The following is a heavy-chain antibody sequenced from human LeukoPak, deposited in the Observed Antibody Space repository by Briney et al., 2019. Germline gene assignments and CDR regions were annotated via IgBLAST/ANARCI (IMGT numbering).Heavy chain of an antibody. V-gene: IGHV3-7*01. J-gene: IGHJ4*02. CDR1: EFTFSSYW. Sequence: PGGSLRLSCAASEFTFSSYWMSWVRQAPGKGLEWVANIKQDGGEKYYLDSVKGRFTVSRDNAKNSLYLQMSSLRAGDTAVYYCARVGARQILEYWGQGTLVTVSS. CDR3: ARVGARQILEY. CDR2: IKQDGGEK. D-gene: IGHD4-17*01.